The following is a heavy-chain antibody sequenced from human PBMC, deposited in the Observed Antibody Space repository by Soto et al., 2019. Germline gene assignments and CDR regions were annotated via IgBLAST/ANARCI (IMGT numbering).Heavy chain of an antibody. J-gene: IGHJ4*02. V-gene: IGHV3-15*01. D-gene: IGHD5-18*01. CDR1: GRTFDNAW. CDR3: AITAMINRDSSTSFDY. Sequence: GALRLTGAASGRTFDNAWMTGVREKQGKGLEWVGRIKSKSDGETADVAAPVKARFTISRDDSKNTVFLEMNSLKSEDTALYYCAITAMINRDSSTSFDYWGRGTQVIVSS. CDR2: IKSKSDGETA.